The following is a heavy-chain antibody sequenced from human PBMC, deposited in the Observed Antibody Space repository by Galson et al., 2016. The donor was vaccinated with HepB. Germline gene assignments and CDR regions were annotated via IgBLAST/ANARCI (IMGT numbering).Heavy chain of an antibody. Sequence: QSGAEVKKPGESLKISCKASGYRFANYWIGWVRQMPGKGLEWMGDVYPGDSDKRYSPSFQGQVTISVDKSITTAYLQWNSLKASDTAIYYCARSTFGFDYWGLRTLVTVSS. CDR2: VYPGDSDK. CDR1: GYRFANYW. CDR3: ARSTFGFDY. D-gene: IGHD2/OR15-2a*01. J-gene: IGHJ4*02. V-gene: IGHV5-51*03.